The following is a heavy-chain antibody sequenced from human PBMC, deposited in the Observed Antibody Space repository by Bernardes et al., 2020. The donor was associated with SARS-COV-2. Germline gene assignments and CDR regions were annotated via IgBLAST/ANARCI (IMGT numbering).Heavy chain of an antibody. D-gene: IGHD3-10*01. CDR1: GFAPSYQH. Sequence: ERSPGLSFSASGFAPSYQHITWVRRAPLKALQCFSGLFGGGTTDYADSVRVRFTSSRDNFKNTLFLQMSNLRVEDTAVYYCARDRGMDGDSLYDYWGPGTLVTVSS. CDR2: LFGGGTT. CDR3: ARDRGMDGDSLYDY. V-gene: IGHV3-53*01. J-gene: IGHJ4*02.